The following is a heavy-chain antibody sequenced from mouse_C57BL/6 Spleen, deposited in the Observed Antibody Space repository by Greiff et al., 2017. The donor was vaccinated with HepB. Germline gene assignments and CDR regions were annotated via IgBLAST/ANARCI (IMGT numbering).Heavy chain of an antibody. D-gene: IGHD2-3*01. CDR2: IYPGSGST. Sequence: QVQLQQPGAELVRPGSSVKLSCKASGYTFTSYWITWVKQRPGQGLEWIGDIYPGSGSTNYNEKFKSKATLTVDTSSSTAYMQLSSLTSEDSAVYYCARSDDGSFAYWGQGTLVTVSA. J-gene: IGHJ3*01. CDR1: GYTFTSYW. V-gene: IGHV1-55*01. CDR3: ARSDDGSFAY.